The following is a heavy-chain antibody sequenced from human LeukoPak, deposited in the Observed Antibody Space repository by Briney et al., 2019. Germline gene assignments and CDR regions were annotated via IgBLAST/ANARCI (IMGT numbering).Heavy chain of an antibody. CDR1: GFTFSAYG. J-gene: IGHJ4*02. V-gene: IGHV3-30*18. CDR3: AKEKTGLYYFDY. CDR2: ISYDGSNK. Sequence: GGCLRLSCAASGFTFSAYGMHWVRQAPGKGLEWVAGISYDGSNKYYADTVKGRFTISRDNSKNTLYLQMNSLRAEDTAVYYCAKEKTGLYYFDYWGQGTLVTVSS. D-gene: IGHD7-27*01.